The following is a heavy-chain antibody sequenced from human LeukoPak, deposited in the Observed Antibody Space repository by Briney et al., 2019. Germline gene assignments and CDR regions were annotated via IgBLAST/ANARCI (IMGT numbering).Heavy chain of an antibody. V-gene: IGHV3-7*01. J-gene: IGHJ4*02. Sequence: PGGSLRLSCTVSGFTVSSNSWSWVRQAPGKGLEWVANIKKDGSEKYYVDSVKGRFTISRDNAKTSLYLQMNSLRAEDTAVYYCARHLSGVTGYTYGRGIDYWGQGTLVTVSS. CDR2: IKKDGSEK. CDR3: ARHLSGVTGYTYGRGIDY. D-gene: IGHD5-18*01. CDR1: GFTVSSNS.